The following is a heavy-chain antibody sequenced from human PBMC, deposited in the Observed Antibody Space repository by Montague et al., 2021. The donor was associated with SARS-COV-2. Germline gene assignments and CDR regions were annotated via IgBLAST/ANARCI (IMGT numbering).Heavy chain of an antibody. CDR1: GGSVSSRSYS. J-gene: IGHJ3*02. CDR2: IFYTGNT. CDR3: ARHPGSPKDAFDI. Sequence: SETLSLTCTVSGGSVSSRSYSWGWIRQPPGKGLEWIGTIFYTGNTYYNPSLKSRITISIDRSKNQFSLKLTSVTAADTSLYYCARHPGSPKDAFDIWGQGTMVTVSA. V-gene: IGHV4-39*01.